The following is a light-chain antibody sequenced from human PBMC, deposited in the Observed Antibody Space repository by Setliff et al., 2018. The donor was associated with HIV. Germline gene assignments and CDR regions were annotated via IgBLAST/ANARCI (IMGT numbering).Light chain of an antibody. CDR1: SGDVGSYNF. CDR2: EVS. CDR3: SSYTGKSTNTYV. V-gene: IGLV2-14*01. Sequence: VLTQPASVSGSPGQSITISCTGTSGDVGSYNFVSWYQQSPGKAPKLMIYEVSNRPSGVSNRFSGSKSGNTASLTISGLQAEDEADYYCSSYTGKSTNTYVFGTGTRAPS. J-gene: IGLJ1*01.